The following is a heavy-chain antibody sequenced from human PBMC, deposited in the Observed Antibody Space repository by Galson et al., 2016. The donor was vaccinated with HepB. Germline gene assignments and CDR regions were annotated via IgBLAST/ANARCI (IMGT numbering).Heavy chain of an antibody. CDR1: GFTFSGSA. CDR3: TRPKTTAIGGRSDY. D-gene: IGHD2-21*02. V-gene: IGHV3-73*01. J-gene: IGHJ4*02. CDR2: IRSNANSYAT. Sequence: SLRLSCAASGFTFSGSAMHWVRQASGKGLEWVGRIRSNANSYATAYAASVKGRFTISRDDSKNTAYLQMNSLKTEDTAVYYCTRPKTTAIGGRSDYWGQGTLVTVSS.